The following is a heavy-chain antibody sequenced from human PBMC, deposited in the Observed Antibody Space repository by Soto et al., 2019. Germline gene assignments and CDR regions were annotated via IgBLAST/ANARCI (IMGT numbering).Heavy chain of an antibody. Sequence: LRLSCAASGFTFSSYWMHWVRQAPGKGLVWVSRINSDGSSTSYADSVKGRFTISRDNAKNTLYLQMNSLRAEDTAVYYCARVVAICGGDCYSEEGGENGMDVWGQGTTVTVSS. D-gene: IGHD2-21*02. CDR1: GFTFSSYW. V-gene: IGHV3-74*01. J-gene: IGHJ6*02. CDR2: INSDGSST. CDR3: ARVVAICGGDCYSEEGGENGMDV.